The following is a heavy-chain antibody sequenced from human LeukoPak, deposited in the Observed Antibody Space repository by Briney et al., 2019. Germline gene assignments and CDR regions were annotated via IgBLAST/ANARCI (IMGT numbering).Heavy chain of an antibody. V-gene: IGHV3-7*01. Sequence: GGSLRLSCAASGFTFSHFWMSWVRQAPGKGLEWVAYIKKTGSETYYVDSVKGRFTITKDNTRNSLFLQMYSLRAEDTAVYFCAREDGYCSGGNCYSYFDSWGQGTLVTVSS. J-gene: IGHJ4*02. D-gene: IGHD2-15*01. CDR2: IKKTGSET. CDR3: AREDGYCSGGNCYSYFDS. CDR1: GFTFSHFW.